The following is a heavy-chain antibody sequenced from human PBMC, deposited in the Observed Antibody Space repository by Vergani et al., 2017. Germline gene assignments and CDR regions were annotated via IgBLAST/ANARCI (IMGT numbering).Heavy chain of an antibody. CDR2: ICWKSGNI. D-gene: IGHD3-3*01. Sequence: VQLVESGGGLVQPGRSLRLSCAASGFTFDDYAMHWVRQAPGKGLEWVSGICWKSGNIGYADSVKGRFTISRYNAKHSLYLQMNSLRAEDTALYYCAKHSRRGRRITIFGVVNNYYYYMDVWGKGTTVTVSS. CDR3: AKHSRRGRRITIFGVVNNYYYYMDV. CDR1: GFTFDDYA. J-gene: IGHJ6*03. V-gene: IGHV3-9*01.